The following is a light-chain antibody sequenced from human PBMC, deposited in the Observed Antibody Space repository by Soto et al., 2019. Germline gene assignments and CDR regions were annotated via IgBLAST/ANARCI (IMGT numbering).Light chain of an antibody. CDR3: QQLKSYPIS. CDR1: QSISSW. CDR2: DAS. J-gene: IGKJ5*01. Sequence: DIQMTQSPSTLSASVGDRVTITCRASQSISSWLAWYQQKPGKAPKLLIYDASSLESGAPSRFSGSGSGTEFTITISSLQPEDFAIYYCQQLKSYPISFGQGTRLEIK. V-gene: IGKV1-5*01.